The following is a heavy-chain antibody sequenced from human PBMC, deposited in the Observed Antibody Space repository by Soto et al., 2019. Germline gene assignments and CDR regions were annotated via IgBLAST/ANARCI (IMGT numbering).Heavy chain of an antibody. D-gene: IGHD6-13*01. CDR1: GGSISSGGYS. CDR2: IYHSGST. J-gene: IGHJ4*02. CDR3: ARAHSSWLYFDY. V-gene: IGHV4-30-2*01. Sequence: PSETLSLTCAVSGGSISSGGYSWSWIRQPPGKGLEWIGYIYHSGSTYYNPSLKSRVTISVDRSKNQFSLKLSSVTAADTAVYYCARAHSSWLYFDYWGQGTLVTV.